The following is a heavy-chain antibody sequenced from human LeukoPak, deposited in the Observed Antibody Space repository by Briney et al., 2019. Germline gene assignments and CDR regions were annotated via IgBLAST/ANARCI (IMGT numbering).Heavy chain of an antibody. CDR2: INPNNGAT. J-gene: IGHJ4*02. CDR3: TRESGSYHGNDY. Sequence: ASVXVSCKASGYXFXGXXXHWVRXAPGQXXXXXXRINPNNGATNYAQKLQGRVTITGDTSISTAYMELSSLRSDDTAVYYCTRESGSYHGNDYWGQGTLVTVSS. V-gene: IGHV1-2*06. D-gene: IGHD1-26*01. CDR1: GYXFXGXX.